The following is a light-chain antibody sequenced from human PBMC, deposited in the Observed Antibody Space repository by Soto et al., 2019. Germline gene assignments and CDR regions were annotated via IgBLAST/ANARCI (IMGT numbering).Light chain of an antibody. CDR1: SNDVGGYNY. CDR3: SSYTSSSYTSSSTLYV. CDR2: DVS. J-gene: IGLJ1*01. Sequence: QSALTQPASVSGSPGQSITISCTGTSNDVGGYNYVSWYQQYPGKAPKLMIYDVSNRPSGVSNRFSGSKSGNTASLTISGLQAEDEADDYCSSYTSSSYTSSSTLYVFGTGTQLTVL. V-gene: IGLV2-14*01.